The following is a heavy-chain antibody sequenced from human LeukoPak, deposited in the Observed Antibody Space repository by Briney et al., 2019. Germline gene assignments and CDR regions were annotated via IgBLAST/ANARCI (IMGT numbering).Heavy chain of an antibody. J-gene: IGHJ6*02. D-gene: IGHD3-3*01. CDR3: ARFGGRTIFGVVTLDYYYGMDV. V-gene: IGHV1-2*02. CDR2: INPNSGGT. Sequence: ASVKVSCKASGYTFTGYYMHWVRQAPGQGLEWMGWINPNSGGTNYAQKFQGRVTMTRDTSISTAHMELSRLRSDDTAVYYCARFGGRTIFGVVTLDYYYGMDVWGQGTTVTVSS. CDR1: GYTFTGYY.